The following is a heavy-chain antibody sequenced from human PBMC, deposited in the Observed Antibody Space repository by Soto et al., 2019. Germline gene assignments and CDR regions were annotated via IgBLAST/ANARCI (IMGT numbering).Heavy chain of an antibody. D-gene: IGHD6-19*01. CDR2: ISYTGYP. CDR3: ARVQSVAVPTGYGMDV. Sequence: QVQLQESGPGLLKPSETLSLTCSVSGGSINNYFWSWTRQPPGKGLDFIGYISYTGYPNQNPSRRSRVTISVYMSNNCFSLKLNSVTAADTAVYYCARVQSVAVPTGYGMDVWGQVTTVTVSS. CDR1: GGSINNYF. V-gene: IGHV4-59*01. J-gene: IGHJ6*02.